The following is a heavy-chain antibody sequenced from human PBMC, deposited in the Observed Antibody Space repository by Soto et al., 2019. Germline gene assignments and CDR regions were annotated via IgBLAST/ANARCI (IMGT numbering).Heavy chain of an antibody. CDR1: SGSVTSHH. CDR2: TSYTGNT. CDR3: ARGMHAGFTHYFEP. Sequence: SETLSLTCFVSSGSVTSHHWSLILQLPGQGLQWIAYTSYTGNTNYHPSLQSRVTISLDTCKSQLSLNLTSMTAADTAVYCCARGMHAGFTHYFEPRGQGTMVTACS. J-gene: IGHJ6*01. V-gene: IGHV4-59*02. D-gene: IGHD1-26*01.